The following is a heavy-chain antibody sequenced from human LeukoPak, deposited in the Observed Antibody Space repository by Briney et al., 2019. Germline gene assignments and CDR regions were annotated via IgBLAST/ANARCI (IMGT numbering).Heavy chain of an antibody. CDR1: GYTLTELS. J-gene: IGHJ4*02. CDR2: FDPEDGET. D-gene: IGHD6-13*01. V-gene: IGHV1-24*01. CDR3: AGGSSWYGSQRF. Sequence: ASVKVSCKVSGYTLTELSMHWVRQAPGKGLEWMGGFDPEDGETIYAQKFQGRVTMTEDTSTDTAYMELSSLRSEDTAVYYCAGGSSWYGSQRFWGQGTLVTVSS.